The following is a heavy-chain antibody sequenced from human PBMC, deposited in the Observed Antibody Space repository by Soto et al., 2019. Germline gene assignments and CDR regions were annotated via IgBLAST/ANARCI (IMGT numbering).Heavy chain of an antibody. V-gene: IGHV4-4*02. CDR2: IYHSGST. D-gene: IGHD1-26*01. CDR3: ARDMPAGFTHYFDP. Sequence: PSETLSLTCAVYGGSISSNKWWSWVRQPPGKGLEWIGEIYHSGSTNYNPSLKSRVTISLDKSKNQFSLKLTSMTAADTAVYYCARDMPAGFTHYFDPWGQGTLVTVSS. CDR1: GGSISSNKW. J-gene: IGHJ5*02.